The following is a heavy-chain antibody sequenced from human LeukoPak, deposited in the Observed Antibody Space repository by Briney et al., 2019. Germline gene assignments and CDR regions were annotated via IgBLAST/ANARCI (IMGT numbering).Heavy chain of an antibody. D-gene: IGHD3-22*01. V-gene: IGHV1-69*13. CDR2: IIPIFATP. J-gene: IGHJ4*02. CDR3: ASRTYYYDSSGYYYAPFDF. Sequence: VASVKVSCKPSRGTFSSYAISWVRHAPGQGLDRMGGIIPIFATPNYAQKFQGRLTITADESTSTAYMELSSLRSDDTAVYYCASRTYYYDSSGYYYAPFDFWGQGTLVTVSS. CDR1: RGTFSSYA.